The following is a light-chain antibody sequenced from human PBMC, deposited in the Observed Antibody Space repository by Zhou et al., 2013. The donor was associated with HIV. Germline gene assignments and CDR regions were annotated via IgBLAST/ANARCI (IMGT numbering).Light chain of an antibody. V-gene: IGKV3-15*01. Sequence: EVVLTQSPATLSLSPGERATLSCRASQSVSSNLAWYQQKPGQAPRLLISGASTRATGFPARFSGSGSGTEFTLTISSMQSEDFAVYYCQQYNNWLSLTFGGGTKVEIK. CDR1: QSVSSN. CDR3: QQYNNWLSLT. CDR2: GAS. J-gene: IGKJ4*01.